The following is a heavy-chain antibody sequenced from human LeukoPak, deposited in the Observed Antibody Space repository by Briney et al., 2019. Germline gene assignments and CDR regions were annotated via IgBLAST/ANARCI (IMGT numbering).Heavy chain of an antibody. Sequence: SETLSLTCAASGFSIGSGYYCGLIRQPPGKGLEWIGSIYHTKTTSYNPSLTSRVTISVDTSKNQFSLRLSSVTAADTAVYYCARVSGDDSGHFHLWGQGTLVTVSS. J-gene: IGHJ1*01. CDR2: IYHTKTT. CDR3: ARVSGDDSGHFHL. V-gene: IGHV4-38-2*01. CDR1: GFSIGSGYY. D-gene: IGHD2-21*02.